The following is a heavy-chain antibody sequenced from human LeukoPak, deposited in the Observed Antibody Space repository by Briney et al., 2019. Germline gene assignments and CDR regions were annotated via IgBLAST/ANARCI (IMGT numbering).Heavy chain of an antibody. J-gene: IGHJ6*02. CDR2: ISSSSSTI. Sequence: GGSLRLSCAASGFTLSSYSMNWVRQAPGKGLEWVSYISSSSSTIYYADSVKGRFTISRDNAKNSLYLQMNSLRAEDTAVYYCARDLLGVVTAYYYYGMDVWGQGTTVTVSS. D-gene: IGHD2-21*02. CDR3: ARDLLGVVTAYYYYGMDV. CDR1: GFTLSSYS. V-gene: IGHV3-48*04.